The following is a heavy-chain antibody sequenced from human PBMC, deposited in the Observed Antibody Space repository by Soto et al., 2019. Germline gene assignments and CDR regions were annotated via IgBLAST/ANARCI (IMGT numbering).Heavy chain of an antibody. CDR1: GYTFTSYG. Sequence: ASVKVSCKASGYTFTSYGISWVRQAPGQGLEWMGWISAYNGNTNYAQKLQGRVTMTTDTSTSTAYMELRSLRSDDTAVYYCARDLGVFGRGAFDIWGQGTMVTVSS. J-gene: IGHJ3*02. CDR2: ISAYNGNT. CDR3: ARDLGVFGRGAFDI. D-gene: IGHD3-10*01. V-gene: IGHV1-18*01.